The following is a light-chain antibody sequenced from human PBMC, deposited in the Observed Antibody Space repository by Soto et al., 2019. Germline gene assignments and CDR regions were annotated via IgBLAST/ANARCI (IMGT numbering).Light chain of an antibody. V-gene: IGKV1-5*03. CDR1: ESISRW. J-gene: IGKJ1*01. CDR2: KAS. CDR3: QQYTNTNNPWM. Sequence: DIQMTQSPSTLSASVGDRVTITFRASESISRWLAWYQQKPGKAPKLLIYKASSLESGVPSRFSGSGSGTEFTLIISGLQPDDSATYYCQQYTNTNNPWMFGQGTKVDIK.